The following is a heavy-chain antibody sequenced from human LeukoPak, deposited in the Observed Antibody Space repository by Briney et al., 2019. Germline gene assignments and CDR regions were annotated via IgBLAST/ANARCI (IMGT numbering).Heavy chain of an antibody. V-gene: IGHV4-30-4*01. Sequence: PSETLSLTCTVSGGSISSGNYYWSWLRQPPGKGLEWIGYIYHSGSRYYNPSLKSRVTISVDTSKNQFSLKVSSVTDADTAVYYRARVTSNWFDPWGQGTLVTVSS. CDR1: GGSISSGNYY. J-gene: IGHJ5*02. D-gene: IGHD2-2*01. CDR3: ARVTSNWFDP. CDR2: IYHSGSR.